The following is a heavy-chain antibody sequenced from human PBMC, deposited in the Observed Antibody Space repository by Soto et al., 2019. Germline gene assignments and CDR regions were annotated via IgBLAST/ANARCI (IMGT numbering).Heavy chain of an antibody. CDR2: IGSGGVGT. Sequence: GGSLRLSCAASGFTFRNYAMTWVRQAPGKGLEWVSSIGSGGVGTFYADSVRGRFTISRDNSMNALYLQMNSLRAEDTALYYCARVTPRQDYNEYWGQGTLVTVSS. CDR3: ARVTPRQDYNEY. CDR1: GFTFRNYA. V-gene: IGHV3-23*01. J-gene: IGHJ4*02.